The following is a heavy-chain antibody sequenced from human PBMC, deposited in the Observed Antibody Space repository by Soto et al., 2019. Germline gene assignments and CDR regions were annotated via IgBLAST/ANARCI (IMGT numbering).Heavy chain of an antibody. CDR3: ATPEDMVRGVP. J-gene: IGHJ1*01. Sequence: QVQLVQSGAEVKKPGSSVKVSCKASGGTFSSYTISWVRQAPGQGLEWMGRIIPILGIANYAQKFQGRVTITADKATSTAYMELSSLRSEDTAVYYCATPEDMVRGVPWGQGTLVTVSS. V-gene: IGHV1-69*02. CDR1: GGTFSSYT. D-gene: IGHD3-10*01. CDR2: IIPILGIA.